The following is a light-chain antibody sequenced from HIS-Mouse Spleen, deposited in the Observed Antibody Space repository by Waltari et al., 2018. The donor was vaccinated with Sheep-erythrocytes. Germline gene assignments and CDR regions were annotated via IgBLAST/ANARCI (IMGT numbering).Light chain of an antibody. CDR1: SSDVGSYNL. V-gene: IGLV2-23*01. CDR3: CSYAGSSTWV. Sequence: QSALTQPASVSGSPGPSITISCTGTSSDVGSYNLFPWYQQHPGKAPKPMIYEGSKRPSGVSNRFSGSKSGNTASLTISGLQAEDEADYYCCSYAGSSTWVFGGGTKLTVL. CDR2: EGS. J-gene: IGLJ3*02.